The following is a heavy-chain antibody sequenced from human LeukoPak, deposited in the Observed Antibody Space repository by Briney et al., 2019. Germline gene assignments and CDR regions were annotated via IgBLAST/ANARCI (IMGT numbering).Heavy chain of an antibody. CDR1: GFTFSDYY. V-gene: IGHV3-11*06. CDR2: ISSGGGYT. CDR3: ARDRRDGGYNPGDPRGFAN. J-gene: IGHJ4*02. Sequence: PGGSLRLSCAASGFTFSDYYMSWIRHAPGKGLEWVSRISSGGGYTGYADSLKGRFTISRDNAKNSLHLQMNSLRAEDTAVYYCARDRRDGGYNPGDPRGFANWGQGTLVTVSS. D-gene: IGHD5-24*01.